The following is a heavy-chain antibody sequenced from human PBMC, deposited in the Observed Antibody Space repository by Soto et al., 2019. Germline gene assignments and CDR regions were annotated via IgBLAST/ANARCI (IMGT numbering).Heavy chain of an antibody. D-gene: IGHD3-9*01. CDR3: ARDREPDGIWTFDS. CDR2: SYSTGGT. V-gene: IGHV3-53*01. Sequence: GGSLRLSCAASGFTLGKYTMGWVRQAPGKGLEWVAESYSTGGTEYADSVKGRFTISRDNSKNTLFLQMNSLGVEDTALYYCARDREPDGIWTFDSRAQRTPVTGSS. J-gene: IGHJ4*02. CDR1: GFTLGKYT.